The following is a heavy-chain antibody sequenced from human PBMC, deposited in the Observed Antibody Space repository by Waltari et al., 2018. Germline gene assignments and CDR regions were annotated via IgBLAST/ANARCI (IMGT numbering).Heavy chain of an antibody. CDR2: IIPIFGTA. CDR3: ARVSTLKGGFDY. Sequence: QVQLVQSGAEVKKPGSSVKVSYKASGGTFSSYAISWVRQAPGQGLEWMGGIIPIFGTANYAQKFQGRVTITTDESTSTAYMELSSLRSEDTAVYYCARVSTLKGGFDYWGQGTLVTVSS. J-gene: IGHJ4*02. V-gene: IGHV1-69*05. CDR1: GGTFSSYA. D-gene: IGHD3-16*02.